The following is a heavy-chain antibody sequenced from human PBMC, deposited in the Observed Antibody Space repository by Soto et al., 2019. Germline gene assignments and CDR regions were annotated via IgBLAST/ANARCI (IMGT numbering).Heavy chain of an antibody. CDR2: ISWNSGSI. D-gene: IGHD2-15*01. Sequence: DVQLVESGGGLVQPGRSLRLSCAASGFTFDDYAMHWVRQATGKGLEWVSGISWNSGSIGYADSVKGRFIIARDNAKNSLYLQMNSLRAEDAALYYCAKVVAAAFDYWGQGTLVTVSS. J-gene: IGHJ4*02. V-gene: IGHV3-9*01. CDR1: GFTFDDYA. CDR3: AKVVAAAFDY.